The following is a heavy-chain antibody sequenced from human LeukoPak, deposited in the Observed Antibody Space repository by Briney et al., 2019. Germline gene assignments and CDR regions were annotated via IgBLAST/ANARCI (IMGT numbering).Heavy chain of an antibody. D-gene: IGHD3-22*01. CDR3: ARMYYYDSSGPFDY. CDR1: GYTFTSYG. CDR2: ISTHNGNT. V-gene: IGHV1-18*01. J-gene: IGHJ4*02. Sequence: ASVKVSCKASGYTFTSYGISWVRQAPGQGLEWMGWISTHNGNTNYPQKLQGRVTMTTDTSTSTAYMELRSLRSDDTAVYYCARMYYYDSSGPFDYWGQGTLVTVSS.